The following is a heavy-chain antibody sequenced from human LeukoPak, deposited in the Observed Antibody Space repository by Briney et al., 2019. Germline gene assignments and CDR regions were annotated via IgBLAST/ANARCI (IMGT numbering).Heavy chain of an antibody. CDR1: GGSISSYY. CDR2: IYYSGST. D-gene: IGHD3-22*01. J-gene: IGHJ1*01. CDR3: ANYDSSGYYYHGYFQH. V-gene: IGHV4-59*12. Sequence: SGTLSLTCTVSGGSISSYYWSWIRQPPGKGLEWIGYIYYSGSTYYNPSLKSRVTISVDTSKNQFSLKLSSVTAADTAVYYCANYDSSGYYYHGYFQHWGQGTLVTVSS.